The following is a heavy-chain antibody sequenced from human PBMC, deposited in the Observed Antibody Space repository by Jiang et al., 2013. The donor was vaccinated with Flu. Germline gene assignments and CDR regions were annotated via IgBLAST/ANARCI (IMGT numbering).Heavy chain of an antibody. J-gene: IGHJ6*02. D-gene: IGHD3-22*01. CDR2: MNPNSGNT. Sequence: SGAEVKKPGASVKVSCKASGCTFTSYDINWVRQATGQGLEWMGWMNPNSGNTGYAQKFQGRVTMTRNTSISTAYMELSSLRSEDTAVYYCASYYYDSSGYYFDYYYYGMDVWGQGTTVTVSS. CDR3: ASYYYDSSGYYFDYYYYGMDV. CDR1: GCTFTSYD. V-gene: IGHV1-8*01.